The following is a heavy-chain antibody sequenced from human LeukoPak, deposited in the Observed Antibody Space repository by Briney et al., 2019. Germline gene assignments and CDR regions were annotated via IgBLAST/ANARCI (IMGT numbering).Heavy chain of an antibody. CDR2: IYYSGST. CDR1: GGSISSSSYY. V-gene: IGHV4-39*01. J-gene: IGHJ4*02. CDR3: ARICSSSSCFRDF. Sequence: SETLSLTCTVSGGSISSSSYYWGWIRQPPGKGLEWIGSIYYSGSTYYNPSLKSRVIISVDTSKNQLSLKLTSVTAADTAVYYCARICSSSSCFRDFWGQGTLVTVSS. D-gene: IGHD2-2*01.